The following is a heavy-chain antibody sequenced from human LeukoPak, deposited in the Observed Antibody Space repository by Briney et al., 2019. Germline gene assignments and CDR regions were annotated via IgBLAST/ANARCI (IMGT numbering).Heavy chain of an antibody. CDR3: ARVRWFGAAAYYFDY. CDR1: GGSISSYY. V-gene: IGHV4-59*01. CDR2: IYYSGST. J-gene: IGHJ4*02. D-gene: IGHD6-13*01. Sequence: SETLSLICTVSGGSISSYYWRWIRQPPGKGLEWIGYIYYSGSTNYNPSLKGRVTISVDTSKNQFSLKLSSVTAADTAVYYCARVRWFGAAAYYFDYWGQGTLVTVSS.